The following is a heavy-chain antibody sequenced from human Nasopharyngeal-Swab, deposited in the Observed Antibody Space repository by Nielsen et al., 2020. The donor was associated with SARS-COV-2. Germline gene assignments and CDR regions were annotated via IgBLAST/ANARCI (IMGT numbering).Heavy chain of an antibody. CDR3: ARRLTLESFWYFDL. D-gene: IGHD3-3*01. J-gene: IGHJ2*01. V-gene: IGHV4-59*01. CDR2: IYYSGTT. CDR1: GDSIRSYY. Sequence: SETLSLTCTVSGDSIRSYYWSWIRQPPGKGLEWIGYIYYSGTTNYNPSLKSRVTISADTSNNQFSLKLSSVTAADTAVYYCARRLTLESFWYFDLWGRGTLVTVSS.